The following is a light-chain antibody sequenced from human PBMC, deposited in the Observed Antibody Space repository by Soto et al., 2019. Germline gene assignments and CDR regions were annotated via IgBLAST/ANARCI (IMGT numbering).Light chain of an antibody. J-gene: IGKJ2*01. CDR3: QHIYNARGT. CDR2: GAS. CDR1: QSIINY. Sequence: DLQMTQSPSSLSASVGDRVTITCRASQSIINYLHWYQQKPGKAPKLLIYGASSLQGGVPSRFSGSGSGTDFTLTISSLQPEDSATYYCQHIYNARGTFGPGTKLEIK. V-gene: IGKV1-39*01.